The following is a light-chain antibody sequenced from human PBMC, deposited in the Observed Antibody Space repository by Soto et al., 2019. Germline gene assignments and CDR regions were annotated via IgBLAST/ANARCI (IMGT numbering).Light chain of an antibody. CDR3: QQLDSYPET. J-gene: IGKJ1*01. V-gene: IGKV1-9*01. CDR2: VAS. CDR1: QGINNY. Sequence: DIQFTQSPSFLSASVLYRVTITCRASQGINNYLAWYQQKPGKAPKLLIYVASTLQTGVPSRFSGSGSGTEFTLTINSLQTEDFATYYCQQLDSYPETFGQGTKVDIK.